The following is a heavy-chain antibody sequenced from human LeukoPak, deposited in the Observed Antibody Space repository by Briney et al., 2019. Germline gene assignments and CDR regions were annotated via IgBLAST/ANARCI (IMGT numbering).Heavy chain of an antibody. D-gene: IGHD2/OR15-2a*01. CDR3: ARGGAGVQLAFYGYFDY. CDR2: INPSGGST. Sequence: ASVKVSCKASRYTFTSYYMHWVRQAPGQGLEWMGIINPSGGSTSYAQKFQGRVTMTRDTSTSTVYMELSSLRSEDTAVYYCARGGAGVQLAFYGYFDYWGQGTLVTVSS. J-gene: IGHJ4*02. CDR1: RYTFTSYY. V-gene: IGHV1-46*01.